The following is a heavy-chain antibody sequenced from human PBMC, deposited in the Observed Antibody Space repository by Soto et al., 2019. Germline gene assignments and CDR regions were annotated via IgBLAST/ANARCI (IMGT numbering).Heavy chain of an antibody. D-gene: IGHD5-18*01. V-gene: IGHV4-59*08. J-gene: IGHJ6*02. CDR2: IYYSGST. CDR1: GGSISSYY. Sequence: QVQLQESGPGLVKPSETLSLTCTVSGGSISSYYWSWIRQSPGKGLEWIGYIYYSGSTKYNPSLRSRVTIAGDTAKNQVALKLSSVTAADTAGYYWARQGCVDTVMVDKYYYDMDIWGQGTTVTVAS. CDR3: ARQGCVDTVMVDKYYYDMDI.